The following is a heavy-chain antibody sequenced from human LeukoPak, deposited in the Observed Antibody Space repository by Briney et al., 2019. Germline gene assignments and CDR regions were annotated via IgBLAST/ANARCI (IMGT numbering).Heavy chain of an antibody. J-gene: IGHJ5*02. CDR1: GYTFTGYY. Sequence: GASVKVSCKASGYTFTGYYMHWVRQAPGQGLEWMGWINTNTGNPTYAQGFTGRFVFSLDTSVSTAYLQISSLKAEDTAVYYCAREGFHHFYSGNSNYFDPWGQGTLVTVSS. CDR2: INTNTGNP. CDR3: AREGFHHFYSGNSNYFDP. D-gene: IGHD3-10*01. V-gene: IGHV7-4-1*02.